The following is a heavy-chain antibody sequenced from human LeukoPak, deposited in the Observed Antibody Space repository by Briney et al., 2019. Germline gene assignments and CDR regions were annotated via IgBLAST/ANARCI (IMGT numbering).Heavy chain of an antibody. CDR1: GFTFGNYW. D-gene: IGHD2-8*02. CDR3: TSDALLEYCTGNDCSHPDL. Sequence: QSGGSLRLSCAASGFTFGNYWMHWVRQASGKGLVWVSSLNSDGSARSYADSVKGRFTISRDSAQNTVYLQMDSLRVDDTAVYYCTSDALLEYCTGNDCSHPDLWGQGILVTVSS. J-gene: IGHJ4*02. V-gene: IGHV3-74*01. CDR2: LNSDGSAR.